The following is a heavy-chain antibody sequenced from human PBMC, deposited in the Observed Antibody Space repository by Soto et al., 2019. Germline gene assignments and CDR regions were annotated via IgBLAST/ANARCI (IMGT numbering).Heavy chain of an antibody. CDR1: GFTFTTYW. Sequence: ASVKVSCKASGFTFTTYWMHWVRQAPGQGLEWMGVISPSATYTSYAQNFQGRFTVTRDTSTSTVYMELSSLRPEDTAVYYCARDNSHQSAWWFDSWGQGTLVTVSS. J-gene: IGHJ5*01. D-gene: IGHD2-21*01. CDR3: ARDNSHQSAWWFDS. CDR2: ISPSATYT. V-gene: IGHV1-46*01.